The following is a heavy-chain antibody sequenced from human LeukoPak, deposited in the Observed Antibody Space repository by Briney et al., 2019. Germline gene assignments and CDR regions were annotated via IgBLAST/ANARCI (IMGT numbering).Heavy chain of an antibody. J-gene: IGHJ4*02. CDR2: ISSSGSTI. D-gene: IGHD3-22*01. CDR1: GFTFSSYE. CDR3: ARQYYDSSPKPDY. V-gene: IGHV3-48*03. Sequence: PGGSLRTSCAASGFTFSSYEMNWVRQAPGKGLEWVSYISSSGSTIYYADSVKGRFTISRDNAKNSLYLRMNSLRAEDTAVYYCARQYYDSSPKPDYWGQGTLVTVSS.